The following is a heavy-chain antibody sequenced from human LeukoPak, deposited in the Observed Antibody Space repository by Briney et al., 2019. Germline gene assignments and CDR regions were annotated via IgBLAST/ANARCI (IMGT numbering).Heavy chain of an antibody. CDR3: ARDIYYYMDV. J-gene: IGHJ6*03. Sequence: SETLSLTCTVSGYSISSGYYWGWIRQPPGKGLEWIGSIYHSGSTYYNPSLKSRVTMSVDTSKNQFSLKLSSVTAADTAVYYCARDIYYYMDVWGKGTTVTISS. CDR1: GYSISSGYY. V-gene: IGHV4-38-2*02. CDR2: IYHSGST.